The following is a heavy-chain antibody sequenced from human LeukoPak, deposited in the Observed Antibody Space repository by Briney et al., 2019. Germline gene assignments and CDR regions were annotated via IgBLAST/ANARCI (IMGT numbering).Heavy chain of an antibody. CDR3: ARRTYYYGSGDWD. V-gene: IGHV4-31*03. CDR1: GGSISSGGYY. CDR2: IYYSGST. D-gene: IGHD3-10*01. Sequence: PSQTLSLTCTVSGGSISSGGYYWSWIRQHPGKGLEWIGHIYYSGSTYYNPSLKSRVTISVDTSKNQFSLKLSSVTAADTAVYYCARRTYYYGSGDWDWGQGTLVTVSS. J-gene: IGHJ4*02.